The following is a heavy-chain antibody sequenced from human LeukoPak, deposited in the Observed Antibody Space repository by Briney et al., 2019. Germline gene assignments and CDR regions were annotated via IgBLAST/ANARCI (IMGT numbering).Heavy chain of an antibody. CDR2: ISGTSHYI. D-gene: IGHD4-23*01. CDR3: ARDAVGTSKYGDY. CDR1: GLTFSNYA. V-gene: IGHV3-21*01. J-gene: IGHJ4*02. Sequence: GGSLRLSCAASGLTFSNYAMNWVRQAPGRGLEWVSSISGTSHYIYYADSVKGRFTISRDNAKNSLYLQMNSLRAEDTALYYCARDAVGTSKYGDYWGQGTLVTVSS.